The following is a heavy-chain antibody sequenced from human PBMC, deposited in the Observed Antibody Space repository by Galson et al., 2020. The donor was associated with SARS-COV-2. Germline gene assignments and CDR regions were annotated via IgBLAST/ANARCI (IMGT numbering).Heavy chain of an antibody. CDR2: ISNDGTNT. CDR3: AKSLWFGELLSPFDY. V-gene: IGHV3-30*18. Sequence: RLSCAASGFTFSSFGMHWVRQAPGKGLEWVAVISNDGTNTYYADSVKGRFTLSRDNSKNTLYLQMNSLRVEDTAVYYCAKSLWFGELLSPFDYWGRGALVTVSS. J-gene: IGHJ4*02. CDR1: GFTFSSFG. D-gene: IGHD3-10*01.